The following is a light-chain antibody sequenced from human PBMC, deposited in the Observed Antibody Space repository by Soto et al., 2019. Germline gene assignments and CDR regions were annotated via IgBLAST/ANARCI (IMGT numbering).Light chain of an antibody. Sequence: EIVLTQSPGTLSLSPGERATLSCRASQSVSSSYLAWYQQKPGQAPRLLIYGASSRATGIPARFSGSGSGTEFTLTISSLQFEDYAVYYCHQYNNWPPWMFGQGTKVDIK. CDR1: QSVSSSY. CDR2: GAS. V-gene: IGKV3-15*01. CDR3: HQYNNWPPWM. J-gene: IGKJ1*01.